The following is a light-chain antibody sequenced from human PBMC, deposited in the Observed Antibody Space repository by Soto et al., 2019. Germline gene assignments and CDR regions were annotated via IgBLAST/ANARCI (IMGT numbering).Light chain of an antibody. CDR2: GAS. J-gene: IGKJ1*01. CDR3: QQHQYGRSPQWT. Sequence: ETGVTLCAGTLSLSPGERATLSCRASQSVTGNYIAWYQQKPGQAPRLLIFGASSRATGIPDRFIGSGSGTDFTLTISRLEPEDFAVYYCQQHQYGRSPQWTFGQGTKVDIK. CDR1: QSVTGNY. V-gene: IGKV3-20*01.